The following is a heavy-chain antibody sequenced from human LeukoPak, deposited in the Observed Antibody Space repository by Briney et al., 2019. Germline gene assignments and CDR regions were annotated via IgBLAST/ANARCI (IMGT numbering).Heavy chain of an antibody. CDR1: GGSISSSSYY. J-gene: IGHJ4*02. V-gene: IGHV4-39*01. CDR2: IYYSGST. CDR3: ATTNELIAARANDY. Sequence: PSETLSLTCTVSGGSISSSSYYWGWIRQPPGKGLEWIGSIYYSGSTYYNPSLKSRVTISVDTSKNQFSLKLSSVTAADTAVYYRATTNELIAARANDYWGQGTLVTVSS. D-gene: IGHD6-6*01.